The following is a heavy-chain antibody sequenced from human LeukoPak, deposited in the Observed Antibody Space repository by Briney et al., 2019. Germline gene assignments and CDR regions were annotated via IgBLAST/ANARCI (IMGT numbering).Heavy chain of an antibody. J-gene: IGHJ4*02. Sequence: PGGSLRLSCAASGFTFSSYAMSWVRQAPGKGLEWVSAISGSGGSTYYADSVKGRFTISRDNSKNTLCLQMNSLRAEDTVVYYCAKSPNIVVVVAVIDYWGQGTLVTVSS. V-gene: IGHV3-23*01. CDR3: AKSPNIVVVVAVIDY. CDR1: GFTFSSYA. D-gene: IGHD2-15*01. CDR2: ISGSGGST.